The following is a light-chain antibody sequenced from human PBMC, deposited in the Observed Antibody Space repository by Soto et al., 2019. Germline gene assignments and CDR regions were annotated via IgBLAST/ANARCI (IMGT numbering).Light chain of an antibody. CDR2: GAS. CDR3: QQYGNSSWT. J-gene: IGKJ1*01. CDR1: QSVRSTY. V-gene: IGKV3-20*01. Sequence: EIVLTQSPGTLSLSPGESATLSCRSSQSVRSTYLAWYQQKPGQAPRLLIYGASTRATGIPDRFSGSGSGTDFTLGISRLEPADFEVYFCQQYGNSSWTFGQGTKVDIX.